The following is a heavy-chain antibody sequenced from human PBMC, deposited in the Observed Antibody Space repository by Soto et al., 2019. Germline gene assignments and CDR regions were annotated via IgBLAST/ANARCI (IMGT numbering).Heavy chain of an antibody. CDR3: ARTGYPTSGWYFDY. CDR1: GYTFTSYA. Sequence: ASVKVSCKASGYTFTSYAMHWVRQAPGQRLEWMGWINAGNGNTKYVQNLQGRVTMTTDTSTGTAYMELRSLRSDDTAVYYCARTGYPTSGWYFDYWGQGTLVTVSS. CDR2: INAGNGNT. J-gene: IGHJ4*02. V-gene: IGHV1-3*01. D-gene: IGHD6-19*01.